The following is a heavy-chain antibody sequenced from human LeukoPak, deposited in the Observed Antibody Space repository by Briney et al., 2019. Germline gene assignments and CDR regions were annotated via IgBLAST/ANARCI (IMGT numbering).Heavy chain of an antibody. Sequence: PSETLSLTCTVSGGSISSGDYYWSWIRQPPGKGLAWIGYIYYSGSTYYNPSLKSRVTISVDTSKNQFSLKLSSVTAADTAVYYCARGDCAHYYDSSGYGYWRQGTLVTVSS. V-gene: IGHV4-30-4*08. CDR3: ARGDCAHYYDSSGYGY. CDR2: IYYSGST. J-gene: IGHJ4*02. CDR1: GGSISSGDYY. D-gene: IGHD3-22*01.